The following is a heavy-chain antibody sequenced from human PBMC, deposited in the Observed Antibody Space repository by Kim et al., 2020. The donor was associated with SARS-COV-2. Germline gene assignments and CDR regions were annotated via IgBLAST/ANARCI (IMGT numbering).Heavy chain of an antibody. CDR1: GFSLSTSGVG. CDR2: IYWDDDK. D-gene: IGHD6-19*01. J-gene: IGHJ4*02. CDR3: AHSKKEQWLVHSGWYFDY. V-gene: IGHV2-5*02. Sequence: SGPTLVNPTQTLTLTCTFSGFSLSTSGVGVGWIRQPPGKALEWLALIYWDDDKRYSPSLKSRLTITKDTSKNQVVLTMTNMDPVDTATYYCAHSKKEQWLVHSGWYFDYWGQGTLVTVSS.